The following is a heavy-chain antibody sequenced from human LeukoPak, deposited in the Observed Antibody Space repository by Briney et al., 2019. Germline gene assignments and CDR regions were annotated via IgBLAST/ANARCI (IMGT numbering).Heavy chain of an antibody. Sequence: GGSLRLSCTASGFTFGDYAMSWVRQAPGKGLEWVGFIRSKAYGGTTEYAASEKGRFTISRDDSKSIAYLQMDSLKTEDTAVYYCTRVSDSSGYYGRDWGQGTLVTVSS. CDR3: TRVSDSSGYYGRD. CDR2: IRSKAYGGTT. J-gene: IGHJ4*02. CDR1: GFTFGDYA. D-gene: IGHD3-22*01. V-gene: IGHV3-49*04.